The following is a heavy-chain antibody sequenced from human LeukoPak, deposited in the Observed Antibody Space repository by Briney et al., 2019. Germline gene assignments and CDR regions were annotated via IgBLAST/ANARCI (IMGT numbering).Heavy chain of an antibody. D-gene: IGHD5-12*01. CDR3: ARDREWLRFRGFDI. J-gene: IGHJ3*02. V-gene: IGHV4-30-4*01. CDR1: GGSLSNSEYY. Sequence: SETLSLTCTVSGGSLSNSEYYWTWIRQPPGKGLEWIGNIYYRGSTNYNPSLKSRLTISVDTSKNKFSLKLTSVTAADTAVYYCARDREWLRFRGFDIWGQGTMVTVSS. CDR2: IYYRGST.